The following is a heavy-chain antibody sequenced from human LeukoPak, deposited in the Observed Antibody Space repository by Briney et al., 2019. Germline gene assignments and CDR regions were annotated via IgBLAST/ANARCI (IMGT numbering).Heavy chain of an antibody. V-gene: IGHV3-7*01. D-gene: IGHD6-13*01. J-gene: IGHJ3*02. CDR3: TSDGPLAAAGGGHAFDI. CDR1: GFTFSSYW. CDR2: IKQDGSEK. Sequence: GGSLRLSCAASGFTFSSYWMSWVRQAPGKGLEWVANIKQDGSEKYYVDSVKGRFTISRDNAKNSLYLQMNSLRAEDTAVYYCTSDGPLAAAGGGHAFDIWGQGTMVTVSS.